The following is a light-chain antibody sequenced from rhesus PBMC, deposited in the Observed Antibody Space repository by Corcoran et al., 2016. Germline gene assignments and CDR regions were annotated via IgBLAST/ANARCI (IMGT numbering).Light chain of an antibody. CDR2: KAS. J-gene: IGKJ2*01. V-gene: IGKV1-22*01. CDR3: QQYYSSPYS. CDR1: QSIAGS. Sequence: DIQMTQSPSSLSASVGDTVTITCRASQSIAGSLFWFQQKPGKAPNLLIYKASSLQSGVPSRFRCSGSGTDFTLTISSLQSEDFATYYCQQYYSSPYSFGLGTRVEIK.